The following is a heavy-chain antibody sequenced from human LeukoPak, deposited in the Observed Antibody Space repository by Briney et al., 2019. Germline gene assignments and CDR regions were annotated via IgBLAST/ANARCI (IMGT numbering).Heavy chain of an antibody. CDR3: VRHHRQHMAPCFYS. V-gene: IGHV4-59*08. D-gene: IGHD3-16*01. CDR1: GGSISSYY. J-gene: IGHJ5*02. CDR2: IYYSGNTNY. Sequence: SETLSLPCTVSGGSISSYYWSWIRQPPGKGLEWIGYIYYSGNTNYNYNPSLKSRVTISVDASKNQFSLKLSSVTAADTAVYYCVRHHRQHMAPCFYSWGQGTLVTVSS.